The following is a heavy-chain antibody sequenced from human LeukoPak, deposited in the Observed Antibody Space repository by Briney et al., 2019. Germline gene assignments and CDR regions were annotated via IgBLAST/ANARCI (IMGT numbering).Heavy chain of an antibody. Sequence: SVKVSCKASGGTFSSYAISWVRQAPGQGLEWMGGIIPIFGTANYAQKFQGRVTITADESTSTAYMELSSLRSEDTAVYYCARFPMGYSSSWYTGYWYFDLWGRGTLVTVSS. V-gene: IGHV1-69*13. CDR2: IIPIFGTA. CDR1: GGTFSSYA. CDR3: ARFPMGYSSSWYTGYWYFDL. D-gene: IGHD6-13*01. J-gene: IGHJ2*01.